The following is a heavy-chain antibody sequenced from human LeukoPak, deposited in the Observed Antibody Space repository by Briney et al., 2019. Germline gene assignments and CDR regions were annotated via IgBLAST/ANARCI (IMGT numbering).Heavy chain of an antibody. J-gene: IGHJ4*02. Sequence: GGSLRLSCAASGFTFSSYWMSWVRQAPGKGLEWVANIKQDGSEKYYVDSVKGRFTISRDNAKNSLYLQMNSLRAEDTAVYYCARFDLVHYYDSSGYFGYWGQGTLVTVSS. CDR3: ARFDLVHYYDSSGYFGY. D-gene: IGHD3-22*01. CDR1: GFTFSSYW. V-gene: IGHV3-7*01. CDR2: IKQDGSEK.